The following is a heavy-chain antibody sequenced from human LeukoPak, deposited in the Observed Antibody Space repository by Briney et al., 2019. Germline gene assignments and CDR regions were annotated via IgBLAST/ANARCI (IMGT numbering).Heavy chain of an antibody. V-gene: IGHV4-34*01. D-gene: IGHD2-21*02. CDR2: INHSGST. J-gene: IGHJ4*02. CDR3: ARVGHIVVVTAMIIDY. CDR1: GGSFSGYY. Sequence: SETLSLTCAVYGGSFSGYYWSWIRQPPGKGPEWIGQINHSGSTNYNPSLKSRVTISVDTSKNQFSLKLSSVTAADTAVYYCARVGHIVVVTAMIIDYWGQGTLVTVSS.